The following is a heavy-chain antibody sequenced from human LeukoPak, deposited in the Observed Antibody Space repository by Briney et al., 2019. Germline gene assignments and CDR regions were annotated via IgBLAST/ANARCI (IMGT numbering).Heavy chain of an antibody. CDR1: GYTFTSYG. Sequence: ASVKVSCKASGYTFTSYGISWVRQAPGQGLEWMGWISAYNGNTNYAQKLQGRVTMTTDTSTSTAYMELRSLRSDDTAVYYCARDSPGWYGSDYYYGMDVWGQGTTVTVSS. V-gene: IGHV1-18*01. D-gene: IGHD6-19*01. CDR2: ISAYNGNT. J-gene: IGHJ6*02. CDR3: ARDSPGWYGSDYYYGMDV.